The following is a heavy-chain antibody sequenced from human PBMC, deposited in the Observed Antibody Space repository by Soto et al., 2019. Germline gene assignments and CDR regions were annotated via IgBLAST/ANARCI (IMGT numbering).Heavy chain of an antibody. CDR1: GASMNSYH. D-gene: IGHD6-13*01. CDR2: IHSSGST. CDR3: ARDQGVAAAGITWFDP. V-gene: IGHV4-4*07. J-gene: IGHJ5*02. Sequence: PSETLSLTCTVSGASMNSYHWSWIRQPAGKGLEWIGHIHSSGSTNYNPSLKGRVTMSVDTSKNQFSLRLMSLTAADTAVYYCARDQGVAAAGITWFDPWGQGSPVTVSS.